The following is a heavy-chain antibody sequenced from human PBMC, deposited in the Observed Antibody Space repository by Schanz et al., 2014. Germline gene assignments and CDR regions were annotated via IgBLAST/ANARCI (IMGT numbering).Heavy chain of an antibody. CDR3: ARGAPENMIRGELDY. V-gene: IGHV1-46*03. Sequence: QVLQVQSGSELKKPGTSVKISCKASGYTFTNFFLHWVRQAPGQGLEWMGIINPIGGSTTYAQKFRGAVTLTTDTSTDTAYLELTSLRSEDTAVYYCARGAPENMIRGELDYWGQGSLVTVSS. J-gene: IGHJ4*02. D-gene: IGHD3-10*01. CDR1: GYTFTNFF. CDR2: INPIGGST.